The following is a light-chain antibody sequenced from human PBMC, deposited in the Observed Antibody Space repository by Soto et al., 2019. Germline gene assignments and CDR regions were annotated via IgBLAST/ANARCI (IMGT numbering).Light chain of an antibody. CDR2: EVS. CDR3: SSHTSTNTRV. J-gene: IGLJ1*01. Sequence: QSALTQPASVSGSPGQSITISCTGTSSDVGGYNYVSWYQQHPGKVPKLMIYEVSNRPSGVSYRFSGSKSGNTASLTISGLQAEDEADYYCSSHTSTNTRVFGTGTKGTVL. V-gene: IGLV2-14*01. CDR1: SSDVGGYNY.